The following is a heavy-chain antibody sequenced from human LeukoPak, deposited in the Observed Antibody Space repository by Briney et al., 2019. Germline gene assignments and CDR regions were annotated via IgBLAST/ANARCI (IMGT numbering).Heavy chain of an antibody. CDR3: ARDRAVTQVWVEFDS. V-gene: IGHV3-66*03. Sequence: GGSLRLSCAGSGFSVSHYYMNWVRQAPGKGLEWVSLIRDTGETFYADSVKGRFTISRDNSKNTMYLQMNRLRVEDTAVYFCARDRAVTQVWVEFDSWGQGTLVTVSS. D-gene: IGHD3-16*01. J-gene: IGHJ5*01. CDR1: GFSVSHYY. CDR2: IRDTGET.